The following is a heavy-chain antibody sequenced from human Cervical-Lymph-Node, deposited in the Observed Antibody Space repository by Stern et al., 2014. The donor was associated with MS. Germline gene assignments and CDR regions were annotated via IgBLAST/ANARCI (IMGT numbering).Heavy chain of an antibody. CDR2: MNHNSGNT. J-gene: IGHJ5*02. CDR1: GYTFTSYD. V-gene: IGHV1-8*01. CDR3: ARDCKLRRFGSRGWFDP. Sequence: EQLVESGAEVKKPGASVKVSCKASGYTFTSYDINWVRQANGQGLEWMGWMNHNSGNTGYAQKFQGRVTMTRNTSISTAYMELSSLRSEDTAVYYCARDCKLRRFGSRGWFDPWGQGTLVTVSS. D-gene: IGHD3-10*01.